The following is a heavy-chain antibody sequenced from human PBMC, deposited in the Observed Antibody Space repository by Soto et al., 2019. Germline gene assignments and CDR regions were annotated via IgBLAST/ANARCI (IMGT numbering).Heavy chain of an antibody. D-gene: IGHD5-18*01. CDR3: VKDRSEYRYGYFDY. V-gene: IGHV3-64D*06. CDR2: ISSNGDST. J-gene: IGHJ4*02. CDR1: VFIFSNYA. Sequence: GGSLRLSCSASVFIFSNYAMNWVRQAPGKGLEYVSGISSNGDSTYYADSVKGRFTISRDNSKNTLFLHMSSLRAEDTAVYYCVKDRSEYRYGYFDYWGQGTLVTVSS.